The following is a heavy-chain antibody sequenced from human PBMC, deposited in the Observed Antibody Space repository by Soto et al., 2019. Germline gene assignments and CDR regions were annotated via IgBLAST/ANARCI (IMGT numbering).Heavy chain of an antibody. Sequence: SVKVSCKASGGTFSRYSITWVRQAPGHGLEWIGRIIPIFGIASYAQKFQGRVTITADESTSTAYMELSSLRSDDTAVYYCAREGVAPYYYYGMDVWG. V-gene: IGHV1-69*13. CDR2: IIPIFGIA. CDR1: GGTFSRYS. D-gene: IGHD5-12*01. J-gene: IGHJ6*02. CDR3: AREGVAPYYYYGMDV.